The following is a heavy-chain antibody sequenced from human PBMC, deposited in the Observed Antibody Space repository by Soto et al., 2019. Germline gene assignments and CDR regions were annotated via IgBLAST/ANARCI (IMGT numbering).Heavy chain of an antibody. V-gene: IGHV5-51*01. Sequence: PGESLKISCKGSGYSFTSYWIGWVRQMPGKGLEWMGIIYPGDSDTRYSPSFQGQVTISADKSISTAYLQWSSLRASDTAMYYCARRNDFWSGYYYYYGMDVWGQGTTVTVSS. J-gene: IGHJ6*02. D-gene: IGHD3-3*01. CDR2: IYPGDSDT. CDR1: GYSFTSYW. CDR3: ARRNDFWSGYYYYYGMDV.